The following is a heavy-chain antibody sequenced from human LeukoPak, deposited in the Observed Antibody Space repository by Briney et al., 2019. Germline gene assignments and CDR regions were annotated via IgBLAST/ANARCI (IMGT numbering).Heavy chain of an antibody. D-gene: IGHD1-26*01. V-gene: IGHV4-39*07. CDR1: GGSISSGGYY. Sequence: PSETLSLTCTISGGSISSGGYYWSWIRQPPGKGLEWIGEINHSGSTNYNPSLKSRVTISVDTSKNQFSLKLSSVTAADTAVYYCARASGSYSFDYWGQGTLVTVSS. CDR2: INHSGST. J-gene: IGHJ4*02. CDR3: ARASGSYSFDY.